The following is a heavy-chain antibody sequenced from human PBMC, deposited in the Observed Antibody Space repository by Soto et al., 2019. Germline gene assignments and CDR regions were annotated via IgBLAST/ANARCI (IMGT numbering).Heavy chain of an antibody. Sequence: EVQLVESGGGLVQPGGSLRLSCAASGFTFSSYWMTWVRQAPGKGLEWVANIKQDGSEKYYVDSVKGRFTISRDNAKNSLYLQMNSLRAEDTAVYFCARESRIAAAGAFDCWGQGTLVNVSS. J-gene: IGHJ4*02. CDR3: ARESRIAAAGAFDC. V-gene: IGHV3-7*01. CDR1: GFTFSSYW. D-gene: IGHD6-13*01. CDR2: IKQDGSEK.